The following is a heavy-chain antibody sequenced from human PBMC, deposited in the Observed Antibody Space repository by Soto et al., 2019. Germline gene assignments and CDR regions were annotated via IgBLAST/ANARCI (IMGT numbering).Heavy chain of an antibody. J-gene: IGHJ6*02. CDR2: INPSGGST. CDR3: ARDPGKLQLEFYYYYGMDV. CDR1: GYTFTSYY. Sequence: QVQLVQSGAEVKKPGASVKVSCKASGYTFTSYYMHWVRQAPGQGLEWMGIINPSGGSTSYAQKFQGSVTMTRDTSTSTVYMELSSLRSEDTAVYYCARDPGKLQLEFYYYYGMDVWGQGTTVTVSS. V-gene: IGHV1-46*01. D-gene: IGHD1-1*01.